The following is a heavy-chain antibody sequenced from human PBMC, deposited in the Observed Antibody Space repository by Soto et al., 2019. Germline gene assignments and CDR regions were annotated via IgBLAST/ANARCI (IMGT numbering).Heavy chain of an antibody. J-gene: IGHJ6*02. Sequence: QVPLVQSGAEVKKPGASVKVSCKASGYTFTSYDINWVRQATGQGLEWMGWMNPNRGNTGYAQKFQGRVTMTRNTSISTAYMELSSLRSEDTAVYYCARERTGTTSMDVWGQGTTVTVSS. CDR2: MNPNRGNT. CDR1: GYTFTSYD. CDR3: ARERTGTTSMDV. V-gene: IGHV1-8*01. D-gene: IGHD1-1*01.